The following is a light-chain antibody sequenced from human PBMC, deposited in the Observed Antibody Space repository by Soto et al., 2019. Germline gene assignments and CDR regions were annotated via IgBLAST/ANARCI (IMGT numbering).Light chain of an antibody. CDR3: QQSYSAPYT. CDR2: VAS. V-gene: IGKV1-39*01. Sequence: DLPVTQSPSSLSASIGDRVTITCRASQSISTFLNWYQQKPGKAPNLLIYVASNLQTGVPSRFSGSGSGTDFSLTISSLQHEDVATYYCQQSYSAPYTFGQGTTLEIK. J-gene: IGKJ2*01. CDR1: QSISTF.